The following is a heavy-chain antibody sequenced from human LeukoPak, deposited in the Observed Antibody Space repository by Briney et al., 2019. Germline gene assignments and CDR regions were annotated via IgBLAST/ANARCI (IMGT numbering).Heavy chain of an antibody. CDR1: GGTFIGYV. CDR2: IIPILGIA. J-gene: IGHJ3*02. Sequence: SVKVSCKASGGTFIGYVLCCVRQAPGQGLEWMGRIIPILGIANYAQKLQGRVTITADKSTSTAYMELSSLRSEDTAVYNCARERGPARIIEGGAFDIWGQGTMVTVSS. D-gene: IGHD3-10*01. CDR3: ARERGPARIIEGGAFDI. V-gene: IGHV1-69*04.